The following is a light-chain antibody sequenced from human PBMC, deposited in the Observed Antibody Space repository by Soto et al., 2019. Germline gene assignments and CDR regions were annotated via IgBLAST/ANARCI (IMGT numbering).Light chain of an antibody. J-gene: IGKJ1*01. CDR2: AAS. CDR1: QSVSSK. Sequence: EIVMTQSPATLSVSPGERATLSCRASQSVSSKLAWYQQKPGQAPRLLIYAASTRATGIPSRFSGSGSGTEFTLSISTLQSEDFAVYYCQQYNSWTPEAFGQGTKVEIK. CDR3: QQYNSWTPEA. V-gene: IGKV3-15*01.